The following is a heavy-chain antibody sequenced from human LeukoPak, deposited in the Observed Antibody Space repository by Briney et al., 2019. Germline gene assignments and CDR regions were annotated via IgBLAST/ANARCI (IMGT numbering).Heavy chain of an antibody. V-gene: IGHV4-34*01. Sequence: SETLSLTCAVYGGSFSGYYWSWIRQPPGKGLEWIGEINHSGSTNYNPSLKSRVTISVDTFKKQFSLKMNSVTAADTTVYYCARAGSPAADKGTFDYWGQGTLVTVSS. CDR1: GGSFSGYY. J-gene: IGHJ4*02. CDR3: ARAGSPAADKGTFDY. D-gene: IGHD6-13*01. CDR2: INHSGST.